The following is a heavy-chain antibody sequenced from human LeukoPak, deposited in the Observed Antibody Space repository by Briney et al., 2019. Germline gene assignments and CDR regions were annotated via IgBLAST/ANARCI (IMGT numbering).Heavy chain of an antibody. V-gene: IGHV3-53*01. Sequence: GGSLRLSCAASGFTVSSNFMSWVRQAPGKGLEWVSVIYSGGSTYYAGSVKGRFTISRDNSKNTVYLQMNSLRAEDSAVYYCARDGSSSPWDYWGQGTLVTVSS. D-gene: IGHD6-6*01. CDR3: ARDGSSSPWDY. CDR1: GFTVSSNF. J-gene: IGHJ4*02. CDR2: IYSGGST.